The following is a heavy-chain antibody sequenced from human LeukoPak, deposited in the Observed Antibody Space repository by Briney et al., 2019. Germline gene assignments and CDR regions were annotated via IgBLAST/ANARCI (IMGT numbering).Heavy chain of an antibody. CDR2: IYYSGST. D-gene: IGHD3-22*01. V-gene: IGHV4-59*01. CDR1: GGSISSYY. CDR3: ARANYYDRSGYSPPTWFDP. J-gene: IGHJ5*02. Sequence: SETLSLTCTVSGGSISSYYWSWIRQPPGKGLEWIGYIYYSGSTNYNPSLKSRVTISVDTSKNQFSLKLSSVTAADTAVYYCARANYYDRSGYSPPTWFDPWGQGTLVTVSS.